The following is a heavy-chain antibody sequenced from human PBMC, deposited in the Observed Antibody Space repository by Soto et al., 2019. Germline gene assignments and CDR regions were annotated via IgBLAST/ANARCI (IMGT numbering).Heavy chain of an antibody. Sequence: LSETLSLTCTLSGGSIIGTSYYCGLIRQPPGKRLEWIGSIYYSGTSNYNPSLKSRVTISVDTSKNQFSLKVRSVTAADTAVYYCAISGANWPLDYWGQGTRVTVS. V-gene: IGHV4-39*01. D-gene: IGHD1-26*01. CDR3: AISGANWPLDY. CDR1: GGSIIGTSYY. J-gene: IGHJ4*02. CDR2: IYYSGTS.